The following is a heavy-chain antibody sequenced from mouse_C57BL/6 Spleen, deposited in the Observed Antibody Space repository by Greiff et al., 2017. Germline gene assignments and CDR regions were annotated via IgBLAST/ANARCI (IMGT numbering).Heavy chain of an antibody. Sequence: QVQLQQSGPELVKPGASVKISCKASGYSFTDYNMNWVKQRPGRGLEWIGRIDPNSGGTKYNEKFKSKATLTVDKPSSTAYMQLSSLTSEDSAVYYCARSHYGSSYEDFDYWGQGTTLTVSS. CDR3: ARSHYGSSYEDFDY. D-gene: IGHD1-1*01. J-gene: IGHJ2*01. CDR2: IDPNSGGT. V-gene: IGHV1-72*01. CDR1: GYSFTDYN.